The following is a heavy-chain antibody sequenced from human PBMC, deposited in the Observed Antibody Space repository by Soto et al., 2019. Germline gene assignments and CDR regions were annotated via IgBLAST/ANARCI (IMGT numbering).Heavy chain of an antibody. Sequence: QVQLQQWGAGLLKPSETLSLSCAVYGGSCSGYYWTWMRQSPGKGLEWIGEIDHRGITNYDTSLKSRVTLSVDTSKNQFSLMLISVTAADTAVYYCARPSVRHGAFDIWGQGTMVTVSS. V-gene: IGHV4-34*02. J-gene: IGHJ3*02. CDR3: ARPSVRHGAFDI. CDR1: GGSCSGYY. D-gene: IGHD6-19*01. CDR2: IDHRGIT.